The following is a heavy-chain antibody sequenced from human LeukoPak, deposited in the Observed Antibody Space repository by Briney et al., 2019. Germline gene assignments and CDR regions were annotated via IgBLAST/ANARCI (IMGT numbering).Heavy chain of an antibody. D-gene: IGHD3-3*01. Sequence: HPGGSLRLSCAASGFTFSSYWMSWVRQAPGKGLEWVANIKQDGSEKYYVDSVKGRFTISKDNAKNSLYLQMNSLRGEDTAVYYCAKAYTIFGVVIFQYHYMDVWGKGTTVTVSS. CDR1: GFTFSSYW. CDR2: IKQDGSEK. V-gene: IGHV3-7*01. CDR3: AKAYTIFGVVIFQYHYMDV. J-gene: IGHJ6*03.